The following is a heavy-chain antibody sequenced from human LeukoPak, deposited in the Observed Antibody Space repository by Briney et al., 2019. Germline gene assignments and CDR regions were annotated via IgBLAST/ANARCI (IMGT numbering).Heavy chain of an antibody. V-gene: IGHV3-21*01. CDR1: GFAFSSYT. J-gene: IGHJ4*02. Sequence: GGSLRLSCAASGFAFSSYTMNWVRQTPGKGLEWVSSISYSSSISYADSVKGRFTISRETARNSLYLQMNSLRADDTAVYYCARGAGIDYWGQGTLVTVSS. CDR2: ISYSSSI. CDR3: ARGAGIDY. D-gene: IGHD6-19*01.